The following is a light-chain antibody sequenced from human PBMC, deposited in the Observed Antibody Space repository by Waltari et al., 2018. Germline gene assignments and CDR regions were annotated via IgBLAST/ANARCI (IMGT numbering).Light chain of an antibody. CDR3: KQYYSRRT. Sequence: DIVMTQSPDSLAVSLGERVTINCKSSQSLLYNSNDTNYLAWYQQKPGQPPKLLFYWASTRHSGVPDRFSGSASATDFTLTISSVQAEDVAVYYCKQYYSRRTFGQGTRVEIK. CDR1: QSLLYNSNDTNY. V-gene: IGKV4-1*01. CDR2: WAS. J-gene: IGKJ1*01.